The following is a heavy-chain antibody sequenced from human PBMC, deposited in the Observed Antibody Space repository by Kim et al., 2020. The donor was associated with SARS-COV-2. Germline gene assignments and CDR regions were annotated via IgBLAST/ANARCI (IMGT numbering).Heavy chain of an antibody. D-gene: IGHD6-19*01. CDR3: ATESSGNGFDI. J-gene: IGHJ3*02. Sequence: SDTLSLTCTVSGGSISSYYWSWIRQPPGKGLEWIGYIYYSGSTDYNASLKSRVTMSVDTSKNQFSLKLSSVTAADTAVYYCATESSGNGFDIWGQGTMVTVSS. CDR2: IYYSGST. V-gene: IGHV4-59*07. CDR1: GGSISSYY.